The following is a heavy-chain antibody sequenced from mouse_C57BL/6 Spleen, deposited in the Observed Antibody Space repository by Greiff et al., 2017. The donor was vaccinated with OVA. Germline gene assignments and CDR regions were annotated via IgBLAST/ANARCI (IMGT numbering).Heavy chain of an antibody. CDR3: ARKAIEQTCALDY. V-gene: IGHV1-7*01. J-gene: IGHJ4*01. CDR2: INPSSGYT. Sequence: VQLQQSGAELVKPGASVKLSCKASGYTFTSYWMHWVKQRPGQGLEWIGDINPSSGYTKYNQKFKDKATLTVDKSSSTAYMQLSSLTYEDSAVYYCARKAIEQTCALDYWGQGTSVTVSS. CDR1: GYTFTSYW.